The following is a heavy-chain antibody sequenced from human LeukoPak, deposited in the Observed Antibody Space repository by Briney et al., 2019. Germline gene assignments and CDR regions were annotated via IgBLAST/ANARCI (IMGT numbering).Heavy chain of an antibody. J-gene: IGHJ6*02. D-gene: IGHD3-3*01. CDR2: INHSEST. V-gene: IGHV4-34*01. Sequence: SETLSLTFAVYGGCFSRYYWSWIRQPPGQGLELIGEINHSESTNYNPSLKSRFTISVDTSKNQFSLKLSSVTAAGTAVYYCARYSPPFGVVIRTARGMDVWGQGTTVTVSS. CDR1: GGCFSRYY. CDR3: ARYSPPFGVVIRTARGMDV.